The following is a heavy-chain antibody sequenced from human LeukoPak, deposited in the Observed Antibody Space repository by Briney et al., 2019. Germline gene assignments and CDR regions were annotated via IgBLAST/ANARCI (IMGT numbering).Heavy chain of an antibody. CDR3: ARHHGGYSSGSWFDP. D-gene: IGHD6-19*01. CDR2: INPSGGST. J-gene: IGHJ5*02. Sequence: ASVKVSCKASGGTFSSYAISWVRQAPGQRLEWMGIINPSGGSTSYAQKFQGRVTMTRDTSTSTVYMELSSLRSEDTAVYYCARHHGGYSSGSWFDPWGQGTLVTVSS. CDR1: GGTFSSYA. V-gene: IGHV1-46*01.